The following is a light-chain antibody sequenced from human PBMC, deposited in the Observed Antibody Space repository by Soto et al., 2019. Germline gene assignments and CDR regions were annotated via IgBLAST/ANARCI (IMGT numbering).Light chain of an antibody. CDR2: DVI. CDR3: CSYAGSSLCV. J-gene: IGLJ3*02. CDR1: SSDVGVYNY. V-gene: IGLV2-11*01. Sequence: QSALTQPRSVSGSPGQSVTISCTGTSSDVGVYNYVSWYQQHPGKAPQLVIYDVIKRPSGVPYRFSGSKSGNTASLTISGLQAEDEADYYCCSYAGSSLCVFGGGTKLNVL.